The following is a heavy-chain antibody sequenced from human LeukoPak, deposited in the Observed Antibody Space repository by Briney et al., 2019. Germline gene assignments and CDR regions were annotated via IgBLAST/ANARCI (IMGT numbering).Heavy chain of an antibody. Sequence: SVKGRFTISRDNSKNTLYLQMNSLRAEDTAVYYCTTMGRYFDENDYWGQGTLVTVSS. D-gene: IGHD3-9*01. CDR3: TTMGRYFDENDY. V-gene: IGHV3-23*01. J-gene: IGHJ4*02.